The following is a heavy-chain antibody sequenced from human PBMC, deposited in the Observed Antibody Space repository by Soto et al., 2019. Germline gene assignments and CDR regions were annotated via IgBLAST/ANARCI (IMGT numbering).Heavy chain of an antibody. D-gene: IGHD3-22*01. Sequence: QVLQQQGSSRILKPSETLSLTCTVSGGSFSGYACNWIRQSPGKGLEWIGEINHSGRANYNPSLKTRVTISVDASKTQFSLNVTSVTAADTAIYYCARGYGYFRQWVQGAQVAVSS. V-gene: IGHV4-34*01. CDR2: INHSGRA. J-gene: IGHJ4*02. CDR1: GGSFSGYA. CDR3: ARGYGYFRQ.